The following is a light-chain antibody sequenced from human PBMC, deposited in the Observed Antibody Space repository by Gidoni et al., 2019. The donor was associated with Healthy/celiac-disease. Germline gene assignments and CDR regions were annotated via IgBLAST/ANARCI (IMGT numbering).Light chain of an antibody. CDR3: QAWDSSTVV. Sequence: SYELPQPPSLSVSPGQTTRITGSGDKLGDKYACWSQQKPGQSPVLVIYQDSKRASGIPERFSGSNSGNTATLTISGTQAMDEADYYCQAWDSSTVVFGGGTKLTVL. J-gene: IGLJ2*01. V-gene: IGLV3-1*01. CDR1: KLGDKY. CDR2: QDS.